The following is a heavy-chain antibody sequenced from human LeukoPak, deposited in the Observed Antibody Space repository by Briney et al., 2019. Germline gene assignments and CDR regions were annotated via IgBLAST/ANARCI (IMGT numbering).Heavy chain of an antibody. V-gene: IGHV4-39*07. J-gene: IGHJ5*02. CDR1: GYSISSSPYY. Sequence: SETLSLTCTVSGYSISSSPYYWGWIRQPPGKGLEWIGSIYYSGTTHYNPSLESRVTISVDTSKNQFSLKLASVTAADTAIYYCAKGAGGFSYYNWFDPWGQGTLVTVSS. D-gene: IGHD5-18*01. CDR3: AKGAGGFSYYNWFDP. CDR2: IYYSGTT.